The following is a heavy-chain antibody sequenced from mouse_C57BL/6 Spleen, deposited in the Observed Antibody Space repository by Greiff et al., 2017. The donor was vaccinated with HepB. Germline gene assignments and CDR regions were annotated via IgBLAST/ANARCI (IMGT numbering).Heavy chain of an antibody. CDR1: GFTFSSYA. J-gene: IGHJ3*01. V-gene: IGHV5S21*01. CDR3: TRGNYGSPFAY. Sequence: EVKLEESGEGLVKPGGSLKLSCAASGFTFSSYAMSWVRQTPEKRLEWVAYISSGGDYIHYADTVKGRFTISRDNARNTLYLQMSSLKSEDTAMYYCTRGNYGSPFAYWGQGTLVTVSA. CDR2: ISSGGDYI. D-gene: IGHD1-1*01.